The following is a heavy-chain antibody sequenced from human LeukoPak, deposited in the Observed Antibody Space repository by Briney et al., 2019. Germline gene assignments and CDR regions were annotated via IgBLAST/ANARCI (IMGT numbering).Heavy chain of an antibody. CDR2: IYTSGST. J-gene: IGHJ6*03. CDR1: GGSISSGSYY. V-gene: IGHV4-61*02. CDR3: ASSGAYYYYMDV. D-gene: IGHD3-10*01. Sequence: SETLSLTCTVSGGSISSGSYYWSWIRQPAGKGLEWIGRIYTSGSTNYNPSLKSRVTISVDTSKNQFSLKLSSVTAADTAVYYCASSGAYYYYMDVWGKGTTVTISS.